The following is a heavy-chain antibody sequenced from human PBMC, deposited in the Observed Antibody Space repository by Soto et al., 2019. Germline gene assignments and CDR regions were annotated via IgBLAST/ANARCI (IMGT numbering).Heavy chain of an antibody. CDR3: TTDTAGGFSGWSQDLLDY. Sequence: PGGSLRLSCAASGFTFSNAWMSWVRQAPGKGLEWVGRIKSKTDGGTTDYAAPVKGRFTISRDDSKNTLYLQMNSLKTEDTAVYYCTTDTAGGFSGWSQDLLDYWGQGTLVTVSS. V-gene: IGHV3-15*01. D-gene: IGHD6-19*01. J-gene: IGHJ4*02. CDR2: IKSKTDGGTT. CDR1: GFTFSNAW.